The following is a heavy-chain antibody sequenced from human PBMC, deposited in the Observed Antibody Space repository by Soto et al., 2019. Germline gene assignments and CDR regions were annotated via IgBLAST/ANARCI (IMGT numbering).Heavy chain of an antibody. CDR1: GYTFPIYG. D-gene: IGHD3-3*01. CDR3: ARVGIKNYDFWSGYVDY. CDR2: ISPYNGNT. V-gene: IGHV1-18*04. Sequence: QVQLVQSGAEVKKPGASVKVSCKASGYTFPIYGITWVRQAPGQGLDWMGWISPYNGNTNYAQKLQGRVTMTTDTSTSKAYMELRSLRADDTAVYYCARVGIKNYDFWSGYVDYWGQGTLVTVSS. J-gene: IGHJ4*02.